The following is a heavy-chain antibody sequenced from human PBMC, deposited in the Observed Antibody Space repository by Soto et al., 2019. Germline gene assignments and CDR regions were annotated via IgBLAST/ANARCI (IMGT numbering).Heavy chain of an antibody. CDR2: ASGNNGAS. CDR1: GYTSADFG. CDR3: VRDQKYFRVNGNWFDS. Sequence: ASVKVSCKASGYTSADFGISWVRQAPGQGLEWMGWASGNNGASNPAPKVQGRITTTLDTSTGVSYMALRSLRSDDTAIYYCVRDQKYFRVNGNWFDSWGQGTLVTVSS. D-gene: IGHD2-2*01. V-gene: IGHV1-18*04. J-gene: IGHJ5*01.